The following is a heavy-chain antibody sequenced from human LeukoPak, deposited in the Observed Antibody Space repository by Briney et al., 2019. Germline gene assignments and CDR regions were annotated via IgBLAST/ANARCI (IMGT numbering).Heavy chain of an antibody. V-gene: IGHV4-38-2*01. CDR2: IYHSGST. J-gene: IGHJ5*02. CDR3: ARGGFYYDILTGYLT. Sequence: KPSETLSLTCAVPGYSISIGYYWGWIGQPPGKGLEWFGSIYHSGSTYYNPSLKSRVTISVDTSKNQFSLKLSSVTAADTAVYYCARGGFYYDILTGYLTWGQGTLVTVSS. D-gene: IGHD3-9*01. CDR1: GYSISIGYY.